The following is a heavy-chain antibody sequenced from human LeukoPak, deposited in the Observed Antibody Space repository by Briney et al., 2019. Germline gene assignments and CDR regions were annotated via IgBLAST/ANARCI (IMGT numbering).Heavy chain of an antibody. V-gene: IGHV1-18*01. J-gene: IGHJ6*02. CDR3: ARDPTTDIVVVPAAIPIPHYYYYYGMDV. CDR1: GYTFTSYG. D-gene: IGHD2-2*01. Sequence: ASVKVSCKASGYTFTSYGISWVRQAPGQGLEWMGWISAYNGNTNYAQKLQGRVTMTTDTSTSTAYMELRSLRSDDPAVYYCARDPTTDIVVVPAAIPIPHYYYYYGMDVWGQGTTVTVSS. CDR2: ISAYNGNT.